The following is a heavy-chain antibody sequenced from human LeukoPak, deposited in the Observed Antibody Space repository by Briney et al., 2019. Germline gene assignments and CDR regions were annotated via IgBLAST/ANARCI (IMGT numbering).Heavy chain of an antibody. J-gene: IGHJ6*02. CDR3: ASAPIPRGEGGEHYNYGMDV. V-gene: IGHV4-4*02. CDR2: IYHSGST. CDR1: GGSINSGNW. Sequence: SETLSLTCAVSGGSINSGNWWSWVRQPPGKGLEWLGEIYHSGSTNYNPSLKSRVTISVDEFKNQFSLNLTSVTAADTAVYHCASAPIPRGEGGEHYNYGMDVWGQGTTVTVSS. D-gene: IGHD2-2*02.